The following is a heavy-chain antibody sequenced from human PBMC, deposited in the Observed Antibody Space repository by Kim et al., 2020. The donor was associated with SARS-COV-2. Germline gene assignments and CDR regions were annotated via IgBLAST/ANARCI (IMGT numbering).Heavy chain of an antibody. J-gene: IGHJ5*02. CDR3: ARDETYYYDSSGSNWFDP. CDR2: INPNSGGT. V-gene: IGHV1-2*06. CDR1: GYTFTGYY. Sequence: ASVKVSCKASGYTFTGYYMHWVRQAPGQGLEWMGRINPNSGGTNYAQKFQGRVTMTRDTSISTAYMELSRLRSDDTAVYYCARDETYYYDSSGSNWFDPWGQGTLVTVSS. D-gene: IGHD3-22*01.